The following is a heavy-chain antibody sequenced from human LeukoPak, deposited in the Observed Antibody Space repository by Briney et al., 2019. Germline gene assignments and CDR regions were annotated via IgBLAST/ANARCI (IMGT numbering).Heavy chain of an antibody. CDR1: GGSISSSSYY. V-gene: IGHV4-39*07. CDR3: ARETGGSGSYDYSADY. J-gene: IGHJ4*02. CDR2: IYYSGST. D-gene: IGHD3-10*01. Sequence: SETLSLTCTVSGGSISSSSYYWGWIRQPPGKGLEWIGSIYYSGSTYYNPSLKSRVTISVDTSKNQFSLKLSSVTAADTAVYFCARETGGSGSYDYSADYWGQGTLVTVSS.